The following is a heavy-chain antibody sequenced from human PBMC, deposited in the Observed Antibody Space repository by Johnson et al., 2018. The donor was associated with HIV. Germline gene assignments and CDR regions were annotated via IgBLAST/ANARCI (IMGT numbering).Heavy chain of an antibody. CDR3: ARDGRKLTYYYDSSGYDDAFDI. Sequence: EVQLVESGGGLVKPGGSLRLSCAASGFTFSDYYMSWIRQAPGKGLEWVANIKQDGSEKYYGDSVKGRFTISRDNAKNSLYLQMNRLRAEDTAVYYCARDGRKLTYYYDSSGYDDAFDIWGQGTMVTVSS. J-gene: IGHJ3*02. V-gene: IGHV3-7*01. D-gene: IGHD3-22*01. CDR1: GFTFSDYY. CDR2: IKQDGSEK.